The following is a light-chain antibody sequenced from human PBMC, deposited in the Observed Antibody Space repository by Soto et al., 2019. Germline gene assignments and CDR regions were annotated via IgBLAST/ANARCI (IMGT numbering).Light chain of an antibody. V-gene: IGKV3-20*01. Sequence: EIVLTQSPGTLSLSPGERATLSCRASETVTSNYLAWYQQKPGQAPRLLIFDASNRATGIPDRFSGSGSGTDFTLTISRLEPVDFAVYYCQQCAHSPRTFGQGTKVEIK. CDR3: QQCAHSPRT. CDR1: ETVTSNY. CDR2: DAS. J-gene: IGKJ1*01.